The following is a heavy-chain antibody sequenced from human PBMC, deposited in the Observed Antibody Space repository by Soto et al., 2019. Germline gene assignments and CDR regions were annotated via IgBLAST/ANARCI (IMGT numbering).Heavy chain of an antibody. CDR1: GGSISSGDYY. V-gene: IGHV4-30-4*01. CDR3: ARGGNFDWLSVYY. CDR2: IYYSGST. Sequence: SETLSLTCTVSGGSISSGDYYWSWIRQPPGKGLEWIGYIYYSGSTYYNPSLKSRVTISVDTSKNQFSLKLGSVTAADTAVYYCARGGNFDWLSVYYWGQGTLVTVSS. J-gene: IGHJ4*02. D-gene: IGHD3-9*01.